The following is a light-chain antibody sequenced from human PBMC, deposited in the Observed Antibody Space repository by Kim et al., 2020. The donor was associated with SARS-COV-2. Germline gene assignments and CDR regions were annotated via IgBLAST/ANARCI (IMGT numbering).Light chain of an antibody. Sequence: SYELTQPPSVSVSPGQTASITCSGDKLGEKYACWYQQKPGQSPVLVIYQDSKLPSGIPERFSGSNSGNTATLTISGTQAMDEADYYCQAWDSSTAVFGVG. CDR1: KLGEKY. V-gene: IGLV3-1*01. CDR2: QDS. J-gene: IGLJ3*02. CDR3: QAWDSSTAV.